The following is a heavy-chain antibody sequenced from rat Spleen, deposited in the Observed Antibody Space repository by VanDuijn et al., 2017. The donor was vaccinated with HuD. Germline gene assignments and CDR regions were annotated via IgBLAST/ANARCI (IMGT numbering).Heavy chain of an antibody. J-gene: IGHJ3*01. Sequence: EVQLVESGGGLVQPGRSLTLSCAASGFTFSDYYMAWVRQAPKKGLEWVTSISYEGDNTYYGDSVMGRFTISRDNAKNTLYLQMNSLRSEDTATYFCATTPGRPFDYWGQGTLVTVSS. V-gene: IGHV5-22*01. CDR2: ISYEGDNT. D-gene: IGHD5-1*01. CDR3: ATTPGRPFDY. CDR1: GFTFSDYY.